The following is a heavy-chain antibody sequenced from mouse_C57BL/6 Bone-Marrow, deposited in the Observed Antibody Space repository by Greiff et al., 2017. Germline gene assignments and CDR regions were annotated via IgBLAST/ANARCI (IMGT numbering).Heavy chain of an antibody. D-gene: IGHD1-1*01. J-gene: IGHJ2*01. Sequence: EVMLVESGGGLVKPGGSLKLSCAASGFTFSDYGMHWVRQAPEKGLEWVAYISSGSSTIYYADTVKGRFTISRDKAKNTLFLQMTSLRSEDTAMYYCARPHYGSSYYFDYWGQGTTLTVSS. V-gene: IGHV5-17*01. CDR3: ARPHYGSSYYFDY. CDR2: ISSGSSTI. CDR1: GFTFSDYG.